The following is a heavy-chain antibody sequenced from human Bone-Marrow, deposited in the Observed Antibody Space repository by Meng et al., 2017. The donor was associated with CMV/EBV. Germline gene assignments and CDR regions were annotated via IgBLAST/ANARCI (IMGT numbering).Heavy chain of an antibody. V-gene: IGHV4-59*12. CDR3: ARGKVSGYYYPHFDY. Sequence: SETLSLTCTVSGGSISSYYWSWIRQPPGKGLEWIGYIYYSGSTYYNPSLKSRVTISVDTSKNQFSLKLSSVTAADTAVYYCARGKVSGYYYPHFDYWGQGTLVTVSS. J-gene: IGHJ4*02. D-gene: IGHD3-22*01. CDR2: IYYSGST. CDR1: GGSISSYY.